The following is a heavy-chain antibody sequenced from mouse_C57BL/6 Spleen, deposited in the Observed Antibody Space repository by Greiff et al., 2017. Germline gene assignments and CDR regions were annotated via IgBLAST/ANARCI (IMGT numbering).Heavy chain of an antibody. D-gene: IGHD2-5*01. CDR2: IYPGDGDT. V-gene: IGHV1-82*01. J-gene: IGHJ4*01. CDR3: ARENYYSNYGYAMDY. Sequence: VKLQESGPELVKPGASVKISCKASGYAFSSSWMNWVKQRPGKGLEWIGRIYPGDGDTNYNGKFKGKATLTADKSSSTAYMQLSSLTSEDSAVYFCARENYYSNYGYAMDYWGQGTSVTVSS. CDR1: GYAFSSSW.